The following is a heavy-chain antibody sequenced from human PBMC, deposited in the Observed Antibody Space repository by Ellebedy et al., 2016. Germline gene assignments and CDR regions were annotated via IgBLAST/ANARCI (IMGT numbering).Heavy chain of an antibody. CDR2: IKEDGSEN. J-gene: IGHJ3*02. D-gene: IGHD7-27*01. V-gene: IGHV3-7*01. Sequence: GESLKISCVVSGFSVSSNYLSWVRQAPGKGLEWVADIKEDGSENSYVDSVKGRFTISRDNAKISLYLQMNSLRAEDTAVYYCARKRTNWGYPQSPLDIWGQGTMVTVSS. CDR1: GFSVSSNY. CDR3: ARKRTNWGYPQSPLDI.